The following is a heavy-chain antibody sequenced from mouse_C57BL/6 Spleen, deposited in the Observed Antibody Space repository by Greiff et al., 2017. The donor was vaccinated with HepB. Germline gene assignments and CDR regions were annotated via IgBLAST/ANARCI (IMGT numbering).Heavy chain of an antibody. V-gene: IGHV1-81*01. CDR1: GYTFTSYG. CDR3: ARWDGYYVRNFDY. D-gene: IGHD2-3*01. CDR2: IYPRSGNT. Sequence: VQLQESGAELARPGASVKLSCKASGYTFTSYGISWVKQRTGQGLEWIGEIYPRSGNTYYNEKFKGKATLTADNSSSTEYMELRSLTSEDSAVYFCARWDGYYVRNFDYWGQGTTLTVSS. J-gene: IGHJ2*01.